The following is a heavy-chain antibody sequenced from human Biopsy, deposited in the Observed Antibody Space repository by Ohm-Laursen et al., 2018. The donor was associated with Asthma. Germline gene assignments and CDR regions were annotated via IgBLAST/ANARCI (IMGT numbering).Heavy chain of an antibody. Sequence: SETLSLTCDVPPGSFSGFFWTWIRQSPGKGLEWIGETNERGVTNNNPSLKSRVIISIDTYWNRVSLKLTSVAAADTAVYYCARGPELDVWGQGTTVTVSS. V-gene: IGHV4-34*01. J-gene: IGHJ6*02. CDR2: TNERGVT. CDR3: ARGPELDV. CDR1: PGSFSGFF.